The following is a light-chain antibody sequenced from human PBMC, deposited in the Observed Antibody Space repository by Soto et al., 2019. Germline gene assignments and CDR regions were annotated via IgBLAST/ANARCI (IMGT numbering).Light chain of an antibody. V-gene: IGKV3-20*01. CDR2: GAS. CDR1: QSVSSSY. Sequence: EIVLTQSPGTLSLSPGDRATLSCRASQSVSSSYLAWYQQKPGQAPRLLIYGASSRATGIPDRCSGSGSGTDFTLTISGLEPEDSAVYYCQQYGNSRGTFGQGTKVDIK. J-gene: IGKJ1*01. CDR3: QQYGNSRGT.